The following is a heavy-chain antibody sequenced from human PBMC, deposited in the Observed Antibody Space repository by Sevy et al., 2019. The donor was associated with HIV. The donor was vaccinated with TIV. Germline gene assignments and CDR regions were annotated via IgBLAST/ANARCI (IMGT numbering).Heavy chain of an antibody. CDR3: ARVENYGSGSYYTYYFDY. J-gene: IGHJ4*02. CDR2: IYYSGST. D-gene: IGHD3-10*01. V-gene: IGHV4-31*03. CDR1: GGSISSGGYY. Sequence: SETLSLTCTVSGGSISSGGYYWSWIRQHPGKGLEGIGYIYYSGSTYYNPSLKSRVTISVDTSKNQFSRKLSSVTAADTAVYYCARVENYGSGSYYTYYFDYWGQGTLVTVSS.